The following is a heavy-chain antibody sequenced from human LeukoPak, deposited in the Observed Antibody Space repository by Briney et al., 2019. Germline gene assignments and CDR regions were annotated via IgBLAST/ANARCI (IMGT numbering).Heavy chain of an antibody. V-gene: IGHV4-61*02. D-gene: IGHD3-10*01. CDR3: ARVPAARSGYYFDY. CDR1: GYSISSGYY. J-gene: IGHJ4*02. Sequence: SETLSLTCTVSGYSISSGYYWGWIRQPAGKGLEWIGRIYTSGSTNYNPSLKSRVTISVDTSKNQFSLKLSSVTAADTAVYYCARVPAARSGYYFDYWGQGTLVTVSS. CDR2: IYTSGST.